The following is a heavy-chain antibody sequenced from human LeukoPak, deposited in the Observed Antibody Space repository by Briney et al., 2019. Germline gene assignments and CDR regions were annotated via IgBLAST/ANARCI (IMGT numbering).Heavy chain of an antibody. J-gene: IGHJ4*02. Sequence: GGSLRLSCAASGFTFSSYGMHWVRQAPGKGLEWVSYISSSGSTIYYADSVKGRFTISRDNAKNSLYLQMNSLRAEDTAVYYCARDIDYFFDYWGQGTLVTVSS. D-gene: IGHD4/OR15-4a*01. CDR1: GFTFSSYG. CDR3: ARDIDYFFDY. V-gene: IGHV3-48*04. CDR2: ISSSGSTI.